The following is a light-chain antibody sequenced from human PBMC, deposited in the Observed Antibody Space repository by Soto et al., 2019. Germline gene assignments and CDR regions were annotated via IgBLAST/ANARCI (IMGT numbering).Light chain of an antibody. CDR1: QGISSY. CDR2: AAS. J-gene: IGKJ4*01. Sequence: IPLTQSPSSLSASVGDRVTITCRASQGISSYLAWYQQKPGKAPKLLIYAASTLQSGVPSRFSGSGSGTDFTLTISILQPEDFATYYCQQLNSYSFTFGGGTKVQIK. V-gene: IGKV1-9*01. CDR3: QQLNSYSFT.